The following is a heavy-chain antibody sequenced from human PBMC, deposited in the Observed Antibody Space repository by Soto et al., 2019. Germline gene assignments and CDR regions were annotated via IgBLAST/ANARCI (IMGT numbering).Heavy chain of an antibody. CDR1: GFTFSSYA. V-gene: IGHV3-30-3*01. CDR2: ISYDGSNK. J-gene: IGHJ6*02. D-gene: IGHD5-12*01. CDR3: ARGRVDIVATITFYYYYGMDV. Sequence: GGSLRLSCAASGFTFSSYAMHWVRQAPGKGLEWVAVISYDGSNKYYADSVKGRFTISRDNSKNTLYLQMNSLRAEDTAVYYYARGRVDIVATITFYYYYGMDVWGQGTTVTVSS.